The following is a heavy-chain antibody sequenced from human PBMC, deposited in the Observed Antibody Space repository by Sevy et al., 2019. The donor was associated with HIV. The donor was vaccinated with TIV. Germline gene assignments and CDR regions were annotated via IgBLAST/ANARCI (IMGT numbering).Heavy chain of an antibody. CDR1: GFTFGDYW. V-gene: IGHV3-7*01. CDR3: AKGVDS. D-gene: IGHD6-13*01. CDR2: IKEDGSET. J-gene: IGHJ4*02. Sequence: GESLRLSCTASGFTFGDYWMNWVRQAPGKGLEWVGNIKEDGSETYYVDSVKGRFTISRDNAKNSLYLQMNSLRAEDTAVYYCAKGVDSWGQGTLVTVSS.